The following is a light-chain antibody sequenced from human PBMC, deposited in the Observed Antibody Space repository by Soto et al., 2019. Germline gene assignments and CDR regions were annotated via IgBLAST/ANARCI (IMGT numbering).Light chain of an antibody. CDR1: QTVRNNY. Sequence: TQSPGTLSLSPGETATLSCRASQTVRNNYLAWYQQKPGQAPRLLIYESSNRATGIADRFSGSGSGTDFTLTISRLEPEDFAVYYCQQYDNWPPTFGGGTKVDIK. J-gene: IGKJ4*02. CDR2: ESS. CDR3: QQYDNWPPT. V-gene: IGKV3-20*01.